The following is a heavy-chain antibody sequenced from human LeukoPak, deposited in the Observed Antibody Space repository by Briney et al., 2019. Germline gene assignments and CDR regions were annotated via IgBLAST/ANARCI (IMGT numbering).Heavy chain of an antibody. Sequence: GRSLRLSCAASGFTFSSYAMHWVRQAPGKGLEWVAVISYDGSNKYYADSVKGRFTISRDNSKNTLYLQMNSLRAEDTAVYYCAKGSILDVWGQGTTVTVSS. CDR3: AKGSILDV. D-gene: IGHD6-6*01. V-gene: IGHV3-30*04. J-gene: IGHJ6*02. CDR1: GFTFSSYA. CDR2: ISYDGSNK.